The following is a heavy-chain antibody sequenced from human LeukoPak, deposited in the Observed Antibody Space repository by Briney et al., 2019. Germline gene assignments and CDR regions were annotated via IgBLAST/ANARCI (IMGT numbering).Heavy chain of an antibody. CDR3: ARAQGRFYYDIRNSRLYYFDY. D-gene: IGHD3-22*01. CDR2: IYHSGST. Sequence: SQTLSLTCAVSGGSISSGGYSWSWIRQPPGKGLEWIGYIYHSGSTYYNPSLKSRVTISVDRSKNQFSLKLSSVTAADTAVYYCARAQGRFYYDIRNSRLYYFDYWGQGTLVTVSS. V-gene: IGHV4-30-2*01. J-gene: IGHJ4*02. CDR1: GGSISSGGYS.